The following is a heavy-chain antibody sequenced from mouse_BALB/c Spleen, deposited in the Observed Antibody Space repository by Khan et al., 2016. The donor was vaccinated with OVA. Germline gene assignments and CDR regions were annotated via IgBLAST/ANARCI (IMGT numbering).Heavy chain of an antibody. CDR2: ISSAATYT. Sequence: EVELVESGGGLVEPGGSLKLSCAASGFTFSSFVMSWVRQTPEKRLEWVATISSAATYTYYPDSIKGRFTISIDNAKNTLYLHMNSLRSDDTAIYYCTNGNYGWFAYWGLGTLVTVST. D-gene: IGHD2-1*01. CDR3: TNGNYGWFAY. J-gene: IGHJ3*01. V-gene: IGHV5-9-1*01. CDR1: GFTFSSFV.